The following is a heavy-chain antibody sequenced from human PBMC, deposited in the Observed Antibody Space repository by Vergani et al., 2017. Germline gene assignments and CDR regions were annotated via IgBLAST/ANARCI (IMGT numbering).Heavy chain of an antibody. V-gene: IGHV3-9*01. Sequence: EVQPVESGGGLVQPGRSLRLPCAASGFPFDDYAMHLVPQAPGKGLEWVSGISWNSGSIGHADSVKGRFTISRDHAKYTLYLQMNSLRAEDTALYYCARDHRYYDDSSGPHFDYWGEGTLVTASS. CDR3: ARDHRYYDDSSGPHFDY. D-gene: IGHD3-22*01. J-gene: IGHJ4*02. CDR2: ISWNSGSI. CDR1: GFPFDDYA.